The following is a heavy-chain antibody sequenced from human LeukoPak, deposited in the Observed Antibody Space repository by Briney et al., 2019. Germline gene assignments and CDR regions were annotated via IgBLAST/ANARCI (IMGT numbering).Heavy chain of an antibody. CDR2: IYYSGST. CDR1: GGSISSGGYY. CDR3: ARDRFYGSGSPWFDP. Sequence: PSQTLSLTCTVSGGSISSGGYYWSWIRQHPGRGLEWIGYIYYSGSTYYNPSLKSRVTISVDTSKNQFSLKLSSVTAADTAVYYCARDRFYGSGSPWFDPWGQGTLVTVSS. D-gene: IGHD3-10*01. J-gene: IGHJ5*02. V-gene: IGHV4-31*03.